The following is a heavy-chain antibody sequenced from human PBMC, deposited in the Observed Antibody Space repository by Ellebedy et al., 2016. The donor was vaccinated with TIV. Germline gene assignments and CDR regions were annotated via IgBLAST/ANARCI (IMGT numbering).Heavy chain of an antibody. J-gene: IGHJ4*02. CDR3: ARRQLYMSDY. CDR2: MNPNSGNT. Sequence: AASVKVSCKASGYIFTNYDINWVRQATGQGLEWMGWMNPNSGNTGYAQKFQGRVTMTGNTSVSTAYMELTSLRSEDTAVYFCARRQLYMSDYWGQGTLVTVSS. CDR1: GYIFTNYD. D-gene: IGHD1-1*01. V-gene: IGHV1-8*01.